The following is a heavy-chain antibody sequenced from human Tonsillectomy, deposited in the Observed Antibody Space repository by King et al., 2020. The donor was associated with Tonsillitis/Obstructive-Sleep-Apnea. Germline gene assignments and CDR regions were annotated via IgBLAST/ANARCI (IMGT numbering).Heavy chain of an antibody. D-gene: IGHD3-9*01. CDR2: IFHSGST. CDR1: GVSISRSDYY. V-gene: IGHV4-39*01. CDR3: ARQLPDYFGDTGYSYCFDY. Sequence: QLQESGPGLVKPSETLSLTCTVSGVSISRSDYYWGWIRQPPGKGLEWIGSIFHSGSTYYNPSLKSRVTISVDTSRNQFSLKLISVTVSDTAVYYCARQLPDYFGDTGYSYCFDYWGQGTLVTVSS. J-gene: IGHJ4*02.